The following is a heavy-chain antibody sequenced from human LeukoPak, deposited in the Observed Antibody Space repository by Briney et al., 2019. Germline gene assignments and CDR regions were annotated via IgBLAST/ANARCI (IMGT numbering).Heavy chain of an antibody. CDR1: GYSISSGYY. V-gene: IGHV4-38-2*02. CDR2: IYHSGYT. Sequence: ASETLSLTCNVSGYSISSGYYWAWIRQAPGKGLEWIGSIYHSGYTRYNPSLKGRVTISVDTSKNDFSLKLSSVAAADTAIYYCARDMNPTHYFDYWGQGTLVTVSS. D-gene: IGHD3-16*01. J-gene: IGHJ4*02. CDR3: ARDMNPTHYFDY.